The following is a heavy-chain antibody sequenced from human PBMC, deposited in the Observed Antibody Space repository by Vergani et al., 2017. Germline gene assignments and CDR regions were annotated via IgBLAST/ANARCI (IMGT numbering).Heavy chain of an antibody. CDR3: ARHDSGHYDASYYGLDV. V-gene: IGHV4-39*01. J-gene: IGHJ6*01. CDR2: IYYTGSA. D-gene: IGHD3-22*01. Sequence: QLQLHKSGPGLVKPSETLSLTCTLSGGSISSSSHFWGWLRQTPGKGLEWIGSIYYTGSAYYNPSLKSRVSIYVDASKNQFSLKLSSVTAADSPVYYCARHDSGHYDASYYGLDVWGQGTTGTLSS. CDR1: GGSISSSSHF.